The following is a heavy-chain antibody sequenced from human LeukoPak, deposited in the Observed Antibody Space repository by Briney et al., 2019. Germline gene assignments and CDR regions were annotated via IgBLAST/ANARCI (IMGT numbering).Heavy chain of an antibody. CDR1: GFTFTSYA. CDR2: IVVGSGNT. V-gene: IGHV1-58*02. CDR3: AAVPHYYDSSGYGY. Sequence: GASVKVSCKASGFTFTSYAMQWVRQARGQRLEWIGWIVVGSGNTNYAQKFQERVTITRDMSTSTAYMELSSLRSEDTAVYYCAAVPHYYDSSGYGYWGQGTLVTVSS. J-gene: IGHJ4*02. D-gene: IGHD3-22*01.